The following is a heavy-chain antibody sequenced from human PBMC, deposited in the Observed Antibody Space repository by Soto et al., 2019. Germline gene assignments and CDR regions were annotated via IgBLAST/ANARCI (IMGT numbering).Heavy chain of an antibody. CDR2: IDLSGTKT. D-gene: IGHD2-15*01. J-gene: IGHJ4*02. Sequence: EVQLLESGGDLVQPGGSLRLSCAASGFSLSDYSMNWVRQAPGKGLEWVSFIDLSGTKTYYRDSVKGRFTIFKDKSINTVYLQMNSLTVEDAAVYYCTKDRVPDGIYSFDYWGQGALVTVSS. CDR3: TKDRVPDGIYSFDY. V-gene: IGHV3-23*03. CDR1: GFSLSDYS.